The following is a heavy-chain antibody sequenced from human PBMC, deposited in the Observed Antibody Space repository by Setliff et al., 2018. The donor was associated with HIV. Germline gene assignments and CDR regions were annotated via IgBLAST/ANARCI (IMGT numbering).Heavy chain of an antibody. CDR1: GFTFSSYW. CDR3: AREKGCDGGTCGKAFDV. CDR2: IKQDGSEE. D-gene: IGHD1-1*01. Sequence: GGSLRLSCAASGFTFSSYWMHWVRQAPGKGLEWVANIKQDGSEEYRVDSVKGRFTISRDNARNSLYLQMNSLRAEDTAVYFCAREKGCDGGTCGKAFDVWGQGTMVTVSS. V-gene: IGHV3-7*01. J-gene: IGHJ3*01.